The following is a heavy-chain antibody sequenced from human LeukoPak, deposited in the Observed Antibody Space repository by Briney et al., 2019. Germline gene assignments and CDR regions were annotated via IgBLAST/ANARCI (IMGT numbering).Heavy chain of an antibody. V-gene: IGHV3-74*01. CDR2: INSDGSST. Sequence: PGGSLRLSCAASGFTFSSYWMHWVRQAPGKGLVWVSRINSDGSSTSYADSVKGRFTISRDNAKSTLYLQMNSLRAEDTAVYYCARDGGSSGWYNWFDPWGQGTLVTVSS. CDR3: ARDGGSSGWYNWFDP. CDR1: GFTFSSYW. J-gene: IGHJ5*02. D-gene: IGHD6-19*01.